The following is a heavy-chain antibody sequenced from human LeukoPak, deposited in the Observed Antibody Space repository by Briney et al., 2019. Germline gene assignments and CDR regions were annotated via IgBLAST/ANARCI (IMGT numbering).Heavy chain of an antibody. CDR1: GGTFSSYA. J-gene: IGHJ6*02. D-gene: IGHD3-9*01. Sequence: SVKVSCKASGGTFSSYAISWVRQAPGQGLEWMGRIIPILGIANYAQKFQGRVTMTRDTSTSTVYMELSSLRSEDTAVYYCARDLTAFDWNTRMDVWGQGTTVTVSS. CDR3: ARDLTAFDWNTRMDV. V-gene: IGHV1-69*04. CDR2: IIPILGIA.